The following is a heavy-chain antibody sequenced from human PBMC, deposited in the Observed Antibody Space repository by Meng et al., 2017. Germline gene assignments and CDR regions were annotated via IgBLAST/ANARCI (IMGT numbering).Heavy chain of an antibody. CDR3: ARGGSYYSY. D-gene: IGHD1-26*01. CDR2: IYSGGST. V-gene: IGHV3-53*02. J-gene: IGHJ4*02. CDR1: GFTVRSNY. Sequence: RADNWGGLLSPGGSLRLSCEASGFTVRSNYMGWVRQAPGKGLEWVSVIYSGGSTYYADSVKGRFTISRDNSKNTLYLQMNSLRAEDTAVYYCARGGSYYSYWGQGTLVTVSS.